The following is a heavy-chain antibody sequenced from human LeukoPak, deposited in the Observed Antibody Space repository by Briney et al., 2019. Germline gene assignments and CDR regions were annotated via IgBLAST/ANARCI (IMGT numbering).Heavy chain of an antibody. Sequence: GGSLGLSCAASGFTFSSYWMSWVRQAPGKGLEWVANIKQDGSEKYYVDSVKGRFTISRDNAKNSLYLQMNSLRAEDTAVYYCARDLEPDAFDIWGQGTMVTVSS. V-gene: IGHV3-7*01. CDR1: GFTFSSYW. CDR2: IKQDGSEK. CDR3: ARDLEPDAFDI. J-gene: IGHJ3*02. D-gene: IGHD1-1*01.